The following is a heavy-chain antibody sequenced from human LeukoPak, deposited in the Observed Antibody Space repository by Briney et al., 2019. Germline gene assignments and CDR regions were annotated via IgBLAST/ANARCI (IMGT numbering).Heavy chain of an antibody. D-gene: IGHD3-22*01. CDR1: GFTFSKYW. V-gene: IGHV3-74*01. CDR3: ARDHYYDSSGYPPGWYGMDV. Sequence: PGGSLRLSCAASGFTFSKYWLHWVRQPPGRGLVWLARINPDDKSTSYADSVKGRFTISIDDAKETLFLQMNSLTAEDTAVYYCARDHYYDSSGYPPGWYGMDVWGQGTTVTVSS. J-gene: IGHJ6*02. CDR2: INPDDKST.